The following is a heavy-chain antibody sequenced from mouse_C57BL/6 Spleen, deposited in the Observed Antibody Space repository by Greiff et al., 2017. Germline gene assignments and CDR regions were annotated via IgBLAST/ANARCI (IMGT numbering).Heavy chain of an antibody. CDR3: AGSGVVARGFDY. CDR1: GYPFTSYW. D-gene: IGHD1-1*01. CDR2: IHPNSGST. Sequence: QVQLQQPGAELVKPGASVKLSCKASGYPFTSYWRHWVKQRPGQGLEWIGMIHPNSGSTNYNEKFKSKATLPVDKSSSTAYMQLSSLTSEDSAVYDCAGSGVVARGFDYWGQGTTLTVSS. V-gene: IGHV1-64*01. J-gene: IGHJ2*01.